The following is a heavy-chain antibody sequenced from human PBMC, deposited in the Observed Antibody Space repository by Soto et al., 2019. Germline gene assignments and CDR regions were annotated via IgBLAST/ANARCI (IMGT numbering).Heavy chain of an antibody. CDR2: IKQDGSEK. J-gene: IGHJ6*02. CDR3: ARSGSLIYYYYGMDV. D-gene: IGHD1-26*01. CDR1: GFTFSSYW. Sequence: GGSLRLSCAASGFTFSSYWMSWVRQAPGKGLEWVANIKQDGSEKYYVDSVKGRFTISRDNAKNSLYLQMNSLRAEDTAVYYCARSGSLIYYYYGMDVWSQGTTVTVS. V-gene: IGHV3-7*01.